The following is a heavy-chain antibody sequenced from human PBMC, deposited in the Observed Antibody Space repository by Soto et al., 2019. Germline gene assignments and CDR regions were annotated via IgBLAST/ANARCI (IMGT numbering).Heavy chain of an antibody. D-gene: IGHD3-9*01. CDR1: GGSISSYS. V-gene: IGHV4-59*01. J-gene: IGHJ4*02. CDR2: INYSGST. CDR3: GWWPADRLCPTDY. Sequence: SETLSLTCTVSGGSISSYSWSWIRQPPGKGLEWIGYINYSGSTNYNPSPKSRVTISVETSKNQTSLKLSTVTAADTAVDYCGWWPADRLCPTDYWGQGTLVTVSS.